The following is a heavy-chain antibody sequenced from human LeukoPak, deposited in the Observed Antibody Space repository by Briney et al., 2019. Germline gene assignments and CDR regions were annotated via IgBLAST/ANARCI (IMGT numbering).Heavy chain of an antibody. CDR2: INPNSGGT. D-gene: IGHD3-9*01. CDR3: AGEMVRYFRRPLCAFDI. V-gene: IGHV1-2*02. J-gene: IGHJ3*02. Sequence: ASVKVSCKASGYTFTDYYMHWVRRAPGQGLEWMGWINPNSGGTNYAQKFQGRVTMTRDTSISTAYMELSRLRSDDTAVYYCAGEMVRYFRRPLCAFDIWGQGTMVTVSS. CDR1: GYTFTDYY.